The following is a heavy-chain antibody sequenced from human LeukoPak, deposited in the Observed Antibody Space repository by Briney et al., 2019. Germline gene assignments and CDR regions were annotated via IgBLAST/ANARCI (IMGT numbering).Heavy chain of an antibody. CDR2: INHSGST. CDR1: GGSFSGYY. Sequence: SETLSLTCAVYGGSFSGYYWSWIRQPPWKGLEWIGEINHSGSTNYNPSLKSRVTISVDTSKNQFSLKLSSVTAADTAVYYCARFPVDTAMVGGDAFDIWGQGTMVAVSS. J-gene: IGHJ3*02. D-gene: IGHD5-18*01. V-gene: IGHV4-34*01. CDR3: ARFPVDTAMVGGDAFDI.